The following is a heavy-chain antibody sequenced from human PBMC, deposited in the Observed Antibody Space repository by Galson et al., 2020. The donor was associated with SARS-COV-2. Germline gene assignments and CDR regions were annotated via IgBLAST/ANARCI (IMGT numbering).Heavy chain of an antibody. CDR1: GFTFSSYG. J-gene: IGHJ4*02. CDR2: IRYDGSNK. V-gene: IGHV3-30*02. D-gene: IGHD3-3*01. CDR3: AKPAKTLYYDFWSGIDY. Sequence: GESLKISCAASGFTFSSYGMHWVRQAPGKGLEWVTFIRYDGSNKYYADSVNGRFAISRDISKSTLYLQMNSLRPEDTAVYYCAKPAKTLYYDFWSGIDYWGQGTLVTVSS.